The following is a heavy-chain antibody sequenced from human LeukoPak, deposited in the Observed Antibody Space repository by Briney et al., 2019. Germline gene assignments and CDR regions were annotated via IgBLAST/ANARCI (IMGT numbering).Heavy chain of an antibody. CDR1: GFTFSSYA. Sequence: GGSLRLSCAASGFTFSSYAMSWVRQAPGKGLEWVSSTSSSSSYIYYADSVKGRFTISRDNAKNSLYLQMNSLRAEDTAVYYCASYGAGYYFDYWGQGTLVTVSS. J-gene: IGHJ4*02. CDR2: TSSSSSYI. V-gene: IGHV3-21*01. D-gene: IGHD4-17*01. CDR3: ASYGAGYYFDY.